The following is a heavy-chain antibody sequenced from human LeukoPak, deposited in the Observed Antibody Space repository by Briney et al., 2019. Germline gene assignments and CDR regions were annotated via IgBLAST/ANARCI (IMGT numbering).Heavy chain of an antibody. D-gene: IGHD2-2*01. CDR3: ARDLGIYCTSTSCPGADY. CDR1: GFTVSSNY. CDR2: IYSGGST. Sequence: GGSLRLSCAASGFTVSSNYMSWVRQAPGKGLEWVSVIYSGGSTYYADSVKGRFTISRDNSKNTLYLQMNSLRPEDTAVYHCARDLGIYCTSTSCPGADYWGQGTLVTVSS. V-gene: IGHV3-53*05. J-gene: IGHJ4*02.